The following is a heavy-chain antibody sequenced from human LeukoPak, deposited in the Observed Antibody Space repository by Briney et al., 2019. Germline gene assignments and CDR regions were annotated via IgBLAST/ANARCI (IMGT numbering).Heavy chain of an antibody. J-gene: IGHJ1*01. D-gene: IGHD3-22*01. CDR1: GFTFSDYY. V-gene: IGHV3-11*06. CDR2: ISGSSSYT. CDR3: ARHGLYDSSDYWTFQH. Sequence: KSGGSLRLSCAASGFTFSDYYMSWIRQAPGKGLEWVTYISGSSSYTNYADSVKGRFTISRDNAKNSLYLQMNSLRAEDTAVYYCARHGLYDSSDYWTFQHWGQGTLVTVFS.